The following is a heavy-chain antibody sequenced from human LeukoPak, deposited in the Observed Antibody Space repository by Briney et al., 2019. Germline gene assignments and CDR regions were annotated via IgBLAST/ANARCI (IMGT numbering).Heavy chain of an antibody. V-gene: IGHV4-59*01. CDR3: ARESSWGNFDY. Sequence: PSETLSLTCTVSGGSISSYYWSWIRQPPGKGLEWIGYIYYSGSANYNPSLKSRVTISVDTSKNQFSLKLSYVTAADTAVYFCARESSWGNFDYWGQGTLVTVSS. J-gene: IGHJ4*02. CDR2: IYYSGSA. CDR1: GGSISSYY. D-gene: IGHD7-27*01.